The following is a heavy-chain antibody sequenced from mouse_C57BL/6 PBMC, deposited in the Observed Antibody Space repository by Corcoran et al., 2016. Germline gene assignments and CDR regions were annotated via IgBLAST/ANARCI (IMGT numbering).Heavy chain of an antibody. D-gene: IGHD2-4*01. CDR1: GYSITSGYY. J-gene: IGHJ3*01. CDR3: ARDYDYDRWFAY. V-gene: IGHV3-6*01. Sequence: DVQLQASGPGLVKPSQSLSLTSSVTGYSITSGYYWNWIRQFPGKKLEWMGYISYDGSNNYNPSLKNRISITRDTSKNQFSLKLNSVTTEDTATYYCARDYDYDRWFAYWGQGTLVTVSA. CDR2: ISYDGSN.